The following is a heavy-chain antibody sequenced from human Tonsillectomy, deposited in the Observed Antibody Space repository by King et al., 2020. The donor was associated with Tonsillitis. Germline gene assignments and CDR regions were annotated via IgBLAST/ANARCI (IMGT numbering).Heavy chain of an antibody. CDR3: ARGRGAAAGVFDP. V-gene: IGHV3-30*04. J-gene: IGHJ5*02. CDR2: ISYDGRNK. D-gene: IGHD6-13*01. Sequence: LVESGGGVVQPGRSLRLSCAASGFPFSSYAMHWVRQAPGKGLEWVALISYDGRNKYYADFVKGRFTISRDQFKNTLYLQMNSLRPEDTAVYYCARGRGAAAGVFDPWGQGTLVTVSS. CDR1: GFPFSSYA.